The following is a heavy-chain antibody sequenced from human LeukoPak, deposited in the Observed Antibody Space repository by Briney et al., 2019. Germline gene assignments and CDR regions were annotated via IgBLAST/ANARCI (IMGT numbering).Heavy chain of an antibody. Sequence: SVKVSCKASGGTFSSYAISWVRQAPGQGLEWMGGIIPIFGTANYAQKFQGRVTITTDESTSTAYMELSSLRPEDTAVYYCARGVDCTNGVCPDNYYYYMDVWGKGTTVTVSS. D-gene: IGHD2-8*01. V-gene: IGHV1-69*05. J-gene: IGHJ6*03. CDR1: GGTFSSYA. CDR2: IIPIFGTA. CDR3: ARGVDCTNGVCPDNYYYYMDV.